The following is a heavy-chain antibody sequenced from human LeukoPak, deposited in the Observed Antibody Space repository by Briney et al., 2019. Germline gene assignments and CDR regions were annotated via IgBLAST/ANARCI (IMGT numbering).Heavy chain of an antibody. V-gene: IGHV4-39*07. CDR1: GGSISSSSYY. D-gene: IGHD3-22*01. J-gene: IGHJ4*02. Sequence: PSETLSLTCTVSGGSISSSSYYWGWIRQPPGKGLEWIGSIYYSGSTYYNPSLKSRVTISVDTSKNQFSLKLSSVTAADTAVYYCARDVYYYDSSGSRTFDYWGQGTLVTVSS. CDR2: IYYSGST. CDR3: ARDVYYYDSSGSRTFDY.